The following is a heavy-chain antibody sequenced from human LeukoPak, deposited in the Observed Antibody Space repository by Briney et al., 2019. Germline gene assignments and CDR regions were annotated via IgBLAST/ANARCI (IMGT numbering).Heavy chain of an antibody. CDR2: ISGSGGST. V-gene: IGHV3-23*01. CDR3: AKVAGYDSSGYDYDYYYYYYMDV. J-gene: IGHJ6*03. CDR1: GFTFSIDA. Sequence: PGGSLRLSCAASGFTFSIDAMSGVSETPGKGLEWGSAISGSGGSTDYADSVKGRFTTTKDNSNNTLYLQMNSLRAEDTAVYYCAKVAGYDSSGYDYDYYYYYYMDVWGKGTTVTVSS. D-gene: IGHD3-22*01.